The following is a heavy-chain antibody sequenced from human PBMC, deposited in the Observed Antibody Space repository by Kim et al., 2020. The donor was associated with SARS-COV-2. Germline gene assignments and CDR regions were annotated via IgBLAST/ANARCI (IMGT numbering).Heavy chain of an antibody. V-gene: IGHV3-30*18. J-gene: IGHJ4*02. Sequence: GGSLRLSCAASGFTFSSYGMHWVRQAPGKGLEWVAVISYDGSNKYYADSVKGRFTISRDNSKNTLYLQMNSLRAEDTAVYYCAKDQDSTGSMDYYFDYWGQGTLVTVSS. CDR3: AKDQDSTGSMDYYFDY. D-gene: IGHD3-9*01. CDR2: ISYDGSNK. CDR1: GFTFSSYG.